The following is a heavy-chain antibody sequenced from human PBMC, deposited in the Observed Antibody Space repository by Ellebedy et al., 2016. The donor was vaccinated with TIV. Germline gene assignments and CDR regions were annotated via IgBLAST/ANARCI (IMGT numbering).Heavy chain of an antibody. CDR3: ARDLEVGYFDY. D-gene: IGHD1-1*01. CDR2: IWYDGSNK. V-gene: IGHV3-33*01. J-gene: IGHJ4*02. CDR1: GFTFSSYG. Sequence: GGSLRLSXAASGFTFSSYGMHWVRQAPGKGLEWVAVIWYDGSNKYYADSVKGRFTISRDNSKNTLYLQMNSLRAEDTAVYYCARDLEVGYFDYWGQGTLVTVSS.